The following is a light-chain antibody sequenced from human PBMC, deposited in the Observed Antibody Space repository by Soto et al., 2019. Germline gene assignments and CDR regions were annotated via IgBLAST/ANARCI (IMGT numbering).Light chain of an antibody. CDR1: SSDVGSYNF. CDR2: EVS. J-gene: IGLJ1*01. V-gene: IGLV2-14*01. CDR3: SSYAGSSTYL. Sequence: QAASVSGSPGQSITISCTGTSSDVGSYNFVSWYQHHPGKAPKLIIYEVSNRPSGVSNRFSGSKSGNTASLTISGLQADDEADYYCSSYAGSSTYLFGSATKVTVL.